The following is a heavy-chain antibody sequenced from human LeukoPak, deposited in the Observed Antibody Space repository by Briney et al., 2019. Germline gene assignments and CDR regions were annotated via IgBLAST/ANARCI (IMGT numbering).Heavy chain of an antibody. V-gene: IGHV4-39*01. Sequence: SETLSLTCTVSGGSISSSSYYWGWLRQPPGTGLEWIGSIYYSGSTYYNPSLKSRVTISVDTSKNQFSLKLSSVTAADTAVYYCARQAVLEQQLVYYFDYWGQGTLVTVSS. D-gene: IGHD6-13*01. J-gene: IGHJ4*02. CDR2: IYYSGST. CDR3: ARQAVLEQQLVYYFDY. CDR1: GGSISSSSYY.